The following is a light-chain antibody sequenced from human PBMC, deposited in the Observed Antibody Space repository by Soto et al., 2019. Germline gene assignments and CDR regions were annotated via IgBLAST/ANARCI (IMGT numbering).Light chain of an antibody. CDR3: QQRYNWPLT. CDR1: QTVGRS. Sequence: IVLTQSPATLSLSPGERATLSCRASQTVGRSLAWYQQKPGQAPRLLISDASNRATGIPARFSGSGSGTEFTLTISSLDSEDFAIYYCQQRYNWPLTFGQGTRLEIK. V-gene: IGKV3-11*01. CDR2: DAS. J-gene: IGKJ5*01.